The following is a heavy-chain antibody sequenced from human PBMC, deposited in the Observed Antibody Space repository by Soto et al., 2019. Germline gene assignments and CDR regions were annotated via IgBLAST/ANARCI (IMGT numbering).Heavy chain of an antibody. CDR1: GFTFSTYG. D-gene: IGHD1-7*01. Sequence: QVQLVESGGGVVQPGRSLRLSCVASGFTFSTYGIYWVRQAPAKGLEWVALVWHDGSKQYYADSAKGRFIISRDNSKNTVYLQMNSLRAEDTAVYYCARTDWNYGTGVFDIWGQGTMVTVSS. V-gene: IGHV3-33*01. CDR2: VWHDGSKQ. CDR3: ARTDWNYGTGVFDI. J-gene: IGHJ3*02.